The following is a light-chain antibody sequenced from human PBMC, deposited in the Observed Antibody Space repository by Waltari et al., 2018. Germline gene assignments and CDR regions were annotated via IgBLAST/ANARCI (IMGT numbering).Light chain of an antibody. Sequence: EVVMTQSPATLSVSPGERASLSCRASLSIATNLAWYQQKPGQPPRLLVYDASTRAPSIPARFKGSGSGTEFTLTISSLQSEDSAVYYCQQYNRWPPITFGQGTRLEI. CDR3: QQYNRWPPIT. CDR1: LSIATN. V-gene: IGKV3-15*01. CDR2: DAS. J-gene: IGKJ5*01.